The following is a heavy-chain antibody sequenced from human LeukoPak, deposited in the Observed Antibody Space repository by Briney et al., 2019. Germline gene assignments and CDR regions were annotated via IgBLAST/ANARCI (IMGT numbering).Heavy chain of an antibody. Sequence: PSETLSLTCTVSGGSVSSGIYYWTGIRQPPGKGLEWIGYIYYSGSTNYNPSLKSRVTISVDTSKNQFSLKLSSVTAADTAVYYCARDIAYGANSLDYWGQGTLVTVSS. CDR2: IYYSGST. D-gene: IGHD4-23*01. CDR1: GGSVSSGIYY. J-gene: IGHJ4*02. CDR3: ARDIAYGANSLDY. V-gene: IGHV4-61*01.